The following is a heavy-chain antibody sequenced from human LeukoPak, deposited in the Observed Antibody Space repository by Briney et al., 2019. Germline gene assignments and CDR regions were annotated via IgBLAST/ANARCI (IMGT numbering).Heavy chain of an antibody. J-gene: IGHJ5*02. Sequence: PSETLSLTCTVSGGSISSSSYSWGWIRQPPGKGLEWIGSIYYSGSTYYNPSLKSRVTISVDTSKNQFSLKLSSVTAADTAVYYCARLTRHYYGSGSYYKGLDWFDPWGQGTLVTVSS. D-gene: IGHD3-10*01. CDR3: ARLTRHYYGSGSYYKGLDWFDP. CDR2: IYYSGST. CDR1: GGSISSSSYS. V-gene: IGHV4-39*01.